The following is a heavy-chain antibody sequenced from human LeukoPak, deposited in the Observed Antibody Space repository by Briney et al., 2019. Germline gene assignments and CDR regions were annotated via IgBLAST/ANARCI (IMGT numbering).Heavy chain of an antibody. Sequence: ASVKVSCKASGYTFTSYAMNWVRQAPGQGLEWMGWINTNTGNPTYAQGFTGRFVFSLDTSVSTAYLQISSLKAEDTAVYYCARVVRRGTANDSFDIWGQGTMVTVSS. CDR3: ARVVRRGTANDSFDI. D-gene: IGHD3-16*01. CDR2: INTNTGNP. J-gene: IGHJ3*02. CDR1: GYTFTSYA. V-gene: IGHV7-4-1*02.